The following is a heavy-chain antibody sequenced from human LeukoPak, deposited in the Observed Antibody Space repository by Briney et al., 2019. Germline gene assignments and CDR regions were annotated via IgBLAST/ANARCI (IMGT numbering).Heavy chain of an antibody. CDR1: GYTFTGYG. V-gene: IGHV1-18*01. Sequence: ASVKVSCKASGYTFTGYGISWVRQAPGQGLECMGWISAYNGNTNYAQKLQGRVTMTTDTSTSTAYMELRSLRSDDTAVYYCARGDTIFGVVTQSPYYGMDVWGQGTTVTVSS. D-gene: IGHD3-3*01. J-gene: IGHJ6*02. CDR3: ARGDTIFGVVTQSPYYGMDV. CDR2: ISAYNGNT.